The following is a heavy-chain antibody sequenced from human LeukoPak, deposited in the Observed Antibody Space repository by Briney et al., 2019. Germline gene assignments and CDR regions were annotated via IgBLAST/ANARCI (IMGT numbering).Heavy chain of an antibody. J-gene: IGHJ6*02. CDR3: ARVSCGYNCHYAMDV. Sequence: APVKVSCKASGYTFARYGISWLRQAPGQGLEWVGWVSAHSGNTKYAERVQGRASMTADTSTSTAYMELRSLRSDDTALYYCARVSCGYNCHYAMDVWGQGTTVTVSS. V-gene: IGHV1-18*01. D-gene: IGHD5-18*01. CDR1: GYTFARYG. CDR2: VSAHSGNT.